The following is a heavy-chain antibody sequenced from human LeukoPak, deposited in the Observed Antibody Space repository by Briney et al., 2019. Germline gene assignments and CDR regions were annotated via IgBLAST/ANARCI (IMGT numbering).Heavy chain of an antibody. J-gene: IGHJ6*02. CDR3: ARDSAVPAARSYYYGMDV. Sequence: ASETLSLTCTVSGGSISSSRYYWGWIRQPPGKGLEWIGNIYYSGSTYYNPSLKSRVTISVDTSKNQFSLKLSSVTAADTAVYYCARDSAVPAARSYYYGMDVWGQGTTVTVSS. CDR2: IYYSGST. D-gene: IGHD2-2*01. CDR1: GGSISSSRYY. V-gene: IGHV4-39*02.